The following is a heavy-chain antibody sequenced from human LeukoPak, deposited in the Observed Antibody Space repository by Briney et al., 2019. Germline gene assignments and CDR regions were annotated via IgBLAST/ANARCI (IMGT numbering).Heavy chain of an antibody. CDR2: IYTSGSN. Sequence: SETLSLTCTVSGGSISSYYWSWIRQPAGKGLEWIGRIYTSGSNNYNPSLKSRVTMSVDSSKKQFSLKLSSVTAAATALYSCAREYYDFWHGYYGDYYYMDVWGKGTMVTVSS. CDR1: GGSISSYY. J-gene: IGHJ6*03. V-gene: IGHV4-4*07. CDR3: AREYYDFWHGYYGDYYYMDV. D-gene: IGHD3-3*01.